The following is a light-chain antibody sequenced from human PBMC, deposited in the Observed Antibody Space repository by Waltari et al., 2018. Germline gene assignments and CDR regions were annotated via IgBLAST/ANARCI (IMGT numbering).Light chain of an antibody. CDR1: QSVSSY. CDR2: DAS. CDR3: QQRSSWPPST. V-gene: IGKV3-11*01. J-gene: IGKJ2*01. Sequence: EIVLTQSPATLSLSPGERATLSCRASQSVSSYLAWYQQKPGQAPRLLIYDASSRATGIPVRFSGSGSGTDFTLTISSLEPEDFAVYYCQQRSSWPPSTFGQGTKLEI.